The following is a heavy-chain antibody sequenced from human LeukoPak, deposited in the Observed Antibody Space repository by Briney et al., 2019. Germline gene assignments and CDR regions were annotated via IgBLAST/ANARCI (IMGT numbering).Heavy chain of an antibody. J-gene: IGHJ4*02. D-gene: IGHD3-22*01. CDR2: INHSGST. V-gene: IGHV4-34*01. Sequence: SETLSLTCTVSGGSISSYYWSWIRQPPGKGLEWIGEINHSGSTNYNPSLKSRVTISVDTSKNQFSLKLSSVTAADTAVYYCARGIEYYDSSGRYFDYWGQGTLVTVSS. CDR1: GGSISSYY. CDR3: ARGIEYYDSSGRYFDY.